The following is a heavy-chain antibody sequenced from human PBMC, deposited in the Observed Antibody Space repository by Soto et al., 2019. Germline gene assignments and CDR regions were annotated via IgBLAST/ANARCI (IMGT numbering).Heavy chain of an antibody. CDR2: ISAYNGNT. Sequence: APVKAACKASGYTFTSYGIRRVRQAPGQGLESMGWISAYNGNTNYAKKLQGRVTMTTNKSTSTAYMELRSLRSDETSVYFCAIDIGDIVLIVYASKSNFFYYGIDVWGQGTTVTVSS. V-gene: IGHV1-18*01. CDR3: AIDIGDIVLIVYASKSNFFYYGIDV. D-gene: IGHD2-8*01. CDR1: GYTFTSYG. J-gene: IGHJ6*02.